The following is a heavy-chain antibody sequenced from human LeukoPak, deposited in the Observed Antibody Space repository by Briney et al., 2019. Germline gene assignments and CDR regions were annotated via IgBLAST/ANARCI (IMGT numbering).Heavy chain of an antibody. CDR2: INHTGNT. Sequence: SETLSLTCAVYGGSFSGYYWSWIRQPPGKGLEWIGEINHTGNTGNNPSLKSRVTISVDTSKNQFSLKLSSVTAADTAVYYCARKTVPTGVDYWGQGTLVTVSS. D-gene: IGHD4-17*01. CDR3: ARKTVPTGVDY. V-gene: IGHV4-34*01. CDR1: GGSFSGYY. J-gene: IGHJ4*02.